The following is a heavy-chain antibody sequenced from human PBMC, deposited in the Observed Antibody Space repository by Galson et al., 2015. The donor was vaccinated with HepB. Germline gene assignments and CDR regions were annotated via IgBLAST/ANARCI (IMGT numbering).Heavy chain of an antibody. CDR2: ISSNGGST. Sequence: SLRLSCAASGFTFSSYAMHWVRQAPGKGLEYVSAISSNGGSTYYANSVKGRFTISRDNSKNTLYLQMGSLRAEDMAVYYCARGLWYYDFWSGPSWFDPWGQGTLVTVSS. CDR3: ARGLWYYDFWSGPSWFDP. V-gene: IGHV3-64*01. D-gene: IGHD3-3*01. CDR1: GFTFSSYA. J-gene: IGHJ5*02.